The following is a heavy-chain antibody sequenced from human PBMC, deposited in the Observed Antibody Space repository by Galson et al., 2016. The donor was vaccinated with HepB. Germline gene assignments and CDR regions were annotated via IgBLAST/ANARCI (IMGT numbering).Heavy chain of an antibody. Sequence: SLRLSCAASGFTVSSKYMSWVRQAPGKGLEWVSVIYSGGSTYYADSVKGRFTISRDNSKNTLYLQMNSLRAEDTAVYYCARLEHLRAQIYYYYAMDVRGQGTTVTVSS. D-gene: IGHD4-17*01. CDR1: GFTVSSKY. CDR3: ARLEHLRAQIYYYYAMDV. CDR2: IYSGGST. V-gene: IGHV3-53*01. J-gene: IGHJ6*02.